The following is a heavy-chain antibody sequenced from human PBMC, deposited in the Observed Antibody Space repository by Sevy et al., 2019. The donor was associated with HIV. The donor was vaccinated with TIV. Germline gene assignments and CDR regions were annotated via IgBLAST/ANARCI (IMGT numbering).Heavy chain of an antibody. V-gene: IGHV4-59*01. Sequence: SETLSLTCTVSGGSISSYYWSWIRQPPGKGLEWIGYIYYSGSTNYNPTLKSRVTISVDTSKNQFSLKLSSVTAADSAVYYCARRRIDFWSGYPIRTSYYYCYMDVWGKGTTVTVSS. CDR2: IYYSGST. J-gene: IGHJ6*03. D-gene: IGHD3-3*01. CDR3: ARRRIDFWSGYPIRTSYYYCYMDV. CDR1: GGSISSYY.